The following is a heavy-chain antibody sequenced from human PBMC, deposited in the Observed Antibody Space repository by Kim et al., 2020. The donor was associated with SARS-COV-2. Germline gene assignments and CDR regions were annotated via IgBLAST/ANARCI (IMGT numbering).Heavy chain of an antibody. J-gene: IGHJ4*01. CDR2: IYYSGST. CDR3: ARVGIAVAGTVIFDY. V-gene: IGHV4-61*01. Sequence: SETLSLTCTVSGGSVSSGSYYWSWIRQPPGKGLEWIGYIYYSGSTNYNPSLKSRVTISVDTSKNQFSLKLSSVTAADTAVYYCARVGIAVAGTVIFDYWG. D-gene: IGHD6-19*01. CDR1: GGSVSSGSYY.